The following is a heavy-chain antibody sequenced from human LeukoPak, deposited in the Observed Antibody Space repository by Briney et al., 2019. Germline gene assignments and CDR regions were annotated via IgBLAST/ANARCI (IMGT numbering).Heavy chain of an antibody. J-gene: IGHJ4*02. CDR1: GGSISSSSYY. Sequence: PSETLSLTCSVSGGSISSSSYYWGWIRQPPGRGLEWIGSIFYSGSTYYNPSLKSRVTISVDTSKNQFSLKLNSVTAADTAVYYCARQETGYYYYFDYWGQGTLVTVSS. CDR2: IFYSGST. D-gene: IGHD3-9*01. V-gene: IGHV4-39*01. CDR3: ARQETGYYYYFDY.